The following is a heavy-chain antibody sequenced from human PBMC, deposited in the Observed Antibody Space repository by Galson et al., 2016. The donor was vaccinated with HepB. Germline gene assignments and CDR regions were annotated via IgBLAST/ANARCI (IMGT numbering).Heavy chain of an antibody. Sequence: SLRLSCAASGFIFRSYGMHWVRQAPGKGLEWVAVISYEGSNKYYADSVKGRFTISSHNSKNTLYLQMNSLRAADSAVYYCANARGYGDYNYFYYYGMDVWGHGTTVTVSS. D-gene: IGHD4-17*01. CDR3: ANARGYGDYNYFYYYGMDV. CDR2: ISYEGSNK. J-gene: IGHJ6*02. CDR1: GFIFRSYG. V-gene: IGHV3-30*18.